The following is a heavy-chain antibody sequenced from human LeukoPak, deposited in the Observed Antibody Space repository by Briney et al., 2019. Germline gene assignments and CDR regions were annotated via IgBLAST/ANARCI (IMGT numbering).Heavy chain of an antibody. V-gene: IGHV1-58*01. CDR2: IIVGSGAT. CDR1: GFTSTNFA. CDR3: AADLSNPRMGASYLDS. D-gene: IGHD3-16*01. Sequence: SVKVSCKASGFTSTNFAVQWVRQARGQRLEWIGWIIVGSGATKCAQDFQERVTITRDLSTSTLYMELRSLTSADTAVYYCAADLSNPRMGASYLDSWGQGTLVTVSS. J-gene: IGHJ4*02.